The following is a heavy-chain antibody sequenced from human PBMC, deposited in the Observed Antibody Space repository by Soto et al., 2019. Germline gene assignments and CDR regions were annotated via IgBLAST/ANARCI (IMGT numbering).Heavy chain of an antibody. V-gene: IGHV3-23*01. Sequence: GGSLRLSCAASGFTFSSYAMSWVRQAPGKGLEWVSAISGSGGSTYYADPVKGRFTISRDNSKNTLYLQMNSLRAEDTAVYYCAKVAYSSGWYGSDEDWGQGTLVTVSS. CDR3: AKVAYSSGWYGSDED. CDR2: ISGSGGST. D-gene: IGHD6-19*01. J-gene: IGHJ4*02. CDR1: GFTFSSYA.